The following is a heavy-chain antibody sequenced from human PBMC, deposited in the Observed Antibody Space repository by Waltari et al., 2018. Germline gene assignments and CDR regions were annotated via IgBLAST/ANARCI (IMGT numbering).Heavy chain of an antibody. J-gene: IGHJ4*02. CDR2: VYYSGST. V-gene: IGHV4-39*01. Sequence: QLQLQESGPGLLKPSGPLSLTCTVSDDSISSGDYYWGWIRQSPGKGPEWIGSVYYSGSTSYNTSLKRRVTISVDTSKKQFSLKLSSVTAADTAVYYCARSLHIFRAAAGMFDYWGQGTLVTVSS. CDR3: ARSLHIFRAAAGMFDY. D-gene: IGHD6-13*01. CDR1: DDSISSGDYY.